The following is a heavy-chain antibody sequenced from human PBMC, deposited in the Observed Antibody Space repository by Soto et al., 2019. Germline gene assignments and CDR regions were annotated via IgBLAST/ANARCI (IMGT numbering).Heavy chain of an antibody. V-gene: IGHV3-64D*06. D-gene: IGHD3-10*01. CDR1: GFTFSSYA. CDR3: VKMRYGSGKPYDDY. Sequence: GGSLRLSCSASGFTFSSYAMHWVRQAPGKGLEYVSAISSNGCSTYYADSVKGRFTISRDNSKNTLYLQMSSLRAEDTAVYYCVKMRYGSGKPYDDYWGQGTLVTVSS. J-gene: IGHJ4*02. CDR2: ISSNGCST.